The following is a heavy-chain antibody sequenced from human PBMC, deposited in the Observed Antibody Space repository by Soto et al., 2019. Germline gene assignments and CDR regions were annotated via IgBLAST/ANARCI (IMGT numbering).Heavy chain of an antibody. CDR3: AHSLAVSNSGAYEPINSFDY. CDR2: IYWDDDK. D-gene: IGHD4-17*01. CDR1: GFSISTSGLG. J-gene: IGHJ4*02. Sequence: QITLKESGPTLVKPTQTLTLTCTFSGFSISTSGLGVGWIRQPPGKALEWLALIYWDDDKRYSPSLKSRLTIDDDAPKTQVVRTMTPMDHLDTATYDCAHSLAVSNSGAYEPINSFDYWGQRPLVTVSA. V-gene: IGHV2-5*02.